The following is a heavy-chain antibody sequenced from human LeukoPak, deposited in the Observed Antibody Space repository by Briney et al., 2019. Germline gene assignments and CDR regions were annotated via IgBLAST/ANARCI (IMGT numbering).Heavy chain of an antibody. CDR3: ARARCSGGSCYWGWFDP. Sequence: KPSETLSLTCTVSGGSIGSYYWSWIRQPPGKGLEWIGYIYYSGSTNYNPSLKSRVTISVDTSKNQFSLKLSSVTAADTAVYYCARARCSGGSCYWGWFDPWGQGTLVTVSS. V-gene: IGHV4-59*01. CDR1: GGSIGSYY. CDR2: IYYSGST. J-gene: IGHJ5*02. D-gene: IGHD2-15*01.